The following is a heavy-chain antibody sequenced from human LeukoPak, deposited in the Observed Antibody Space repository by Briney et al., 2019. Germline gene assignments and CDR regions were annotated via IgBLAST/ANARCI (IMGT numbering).Heavy chain of an antibody. CDR1: GFTFSRDW. CDR3: VRALMGTSDH. Sequence: GGSLRLSCAASGFTFSRDWMHWVRQAPGKWLVWVSHMNSDGSTTNYADSVKGRFTISRDNAKNTLYLQMNGLRAEDTAVYYCVRALMGTSDHWGQGSLVTVSS. D-gene: IGHD7-27*01. J-gene: IGHJ4*02. V-gene: IGHV3-74*01. CDR2: MNSDGSTT.